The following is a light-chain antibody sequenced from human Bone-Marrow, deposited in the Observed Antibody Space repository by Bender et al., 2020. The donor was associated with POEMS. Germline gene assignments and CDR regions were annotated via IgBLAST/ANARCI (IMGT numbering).Light chain of an antibody. CDR2: KDT. CDR1: VLPKRL. CDR3: KSADSSAANYV. J-gene: IGLJ1*01. Sequence: SYELAQPTSVSVSPGQTARITCSGDVLPKRLAHWYQQKPGQAPTLVISKDTERPSGIPERFSGSRSGTTATLTISGVRAEDEADYYCKSADSSAANYVFGTGTMVTVL. V-gene: IGLV3-25*03.